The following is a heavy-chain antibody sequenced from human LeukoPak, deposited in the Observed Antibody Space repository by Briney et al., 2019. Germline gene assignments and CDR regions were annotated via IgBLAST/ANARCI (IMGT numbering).Heavy chain of an antibody. J-gene: IGHJ4*02. CDR3: AKGSKGTVTFDY. Sequence: GGSLRLSCAASGFTFSSYGMHWVRQAPGKGLEWVAVISYDGSNKYYADSVKGRFTISRDNSKNTLYLQMNSLRAEDTAVYYCAKGSKGTVTFDYWGQGALVTVSS. D-gene: IGHD4-17*01. V-gene: IGHV3-30*18. CDR2: ISYDGSNK. CDR1: GFTFSSYG.